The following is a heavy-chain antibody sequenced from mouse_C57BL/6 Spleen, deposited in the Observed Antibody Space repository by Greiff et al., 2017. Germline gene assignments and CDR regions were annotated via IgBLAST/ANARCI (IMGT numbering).Heavy chain of an antibody. CDR2: IYPGSGNT. CDR3: ARSGYYGSSYYAMDY. D-gene: IGHD1-1*01. J-gene: IGHJ4*01. CDR1: GYSFTSYY. Sequence: QVQLQQSGPELVKPGASVKISCKASGYSFTSYYIHWVKQRPGQGLEWIGWIYPGSGNTKYNEKFKGKATLTADTSSSTAYMQLSSLTSEYSAVYYCARSGYYGSSYYAMDYWGQGTSVTVSS. V-gene: IGHV1-66*01.